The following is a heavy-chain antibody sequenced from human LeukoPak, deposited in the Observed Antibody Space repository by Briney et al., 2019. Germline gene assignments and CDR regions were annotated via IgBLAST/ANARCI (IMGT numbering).Heavy chain of an antibody. D-gene: IGHD3-3*01. Sequence: PGGSLRLSCAASGFTFSSYSMSWVRQAPGKGLEWVSIISGSGGRIDYADSVKGRFTISRDNSNDTLSLQMNSLTAEVTAVYYCANNARVEGWIYFDSWGQGILVTVSS. J-gene: IGHJ4*02. CDR1: GFTFSSYS. V-gene: IGHV3-23*01. CDR3: ANNARVEGWIYFDS. CDR2: ISGSGGRI.